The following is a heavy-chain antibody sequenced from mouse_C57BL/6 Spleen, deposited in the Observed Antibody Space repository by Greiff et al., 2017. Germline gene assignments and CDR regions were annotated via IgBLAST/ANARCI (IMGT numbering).Heavy chain of an antibody. CDR2: IDPSDSYT. V-gene: IGHV1-50*01. D-gene: IGHD2-10*01. Sequence: QVQLQQPGAELVKPGASVKLSCKASGYTFTSYWMQWVKQRPGQGLEWIGEIDPSDSYTNYNQKFKGKATLTVDTSSSTAYMQLSSLTSEDSAVYYCASYIPGYFDVWGTGTTVTVSS. CDR3: ASYIPGYFDV. J-gene: IGHJ1*03. CDR1: GYTFTSYW.